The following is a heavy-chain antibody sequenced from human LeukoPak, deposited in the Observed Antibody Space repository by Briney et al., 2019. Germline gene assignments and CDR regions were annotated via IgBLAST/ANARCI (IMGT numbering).Heavy chain of an antibody. V-gene: IGHV1-69*04. CDR3: ARAHWLQFLLYAFDI. J-gene: IGHJ3*02. Sequence: GASVKVSCKASGGTFSSYAISWVRQAPGQGLEWMGRIIPILGIANYAQKFQGRVTITADKFTSTAYMELSSLRSEDTAVYYCARAHWLQFLLYAFDIWGQGTMVTVSS. D-gene: IGHD5-12*01. CDR1: GGTFSSYA. CDR2: IIPILGIA.